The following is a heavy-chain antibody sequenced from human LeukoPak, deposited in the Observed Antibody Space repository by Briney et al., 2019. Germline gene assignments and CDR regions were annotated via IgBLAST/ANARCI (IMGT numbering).Heavy chain of an antibody. CDR3: ARVTTVTTEYFDY. V-gene: IGHV4-59*12. Sequence: PSETLSLTCTVSGGSISGYYWTWIRQPPGKGLEWIGYMYYNGNTNYNPSLKSRVTISVDTSKNQFSLKLSSVTAADTAVYYCARVTTVTTEYFDYWGQGTLVTVSS. CDR1: GGSISGYY. CDR2: MYYNGNT. D-gene: IGHD4-17*01. J-gene: IGHJ4*02.